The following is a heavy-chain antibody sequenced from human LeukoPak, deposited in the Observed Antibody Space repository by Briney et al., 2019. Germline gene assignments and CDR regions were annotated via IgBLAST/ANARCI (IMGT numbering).Heavy chain of an antibody. CDR2: ISYYGSNK. CDR3: AREGGGYWFDP. D-gene: IGHD2-15*01. V-gene: IGHV3-30*01. CDR1: RFTFSSYA. Sequence: GSLRLYSAASRFTFSSYAMHWDRQAPGKGLWRVAVISYYGSNKYYADSVKGRFTISRDNSKNTLYLQMNSLRAEDTAVYYCAREGGGYWFDPWGQGTLVTVSS. J-gene: IGHJ5*02.